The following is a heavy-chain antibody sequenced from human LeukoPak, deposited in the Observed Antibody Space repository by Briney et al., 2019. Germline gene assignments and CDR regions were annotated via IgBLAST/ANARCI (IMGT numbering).Heavy chain of an antibody. D-gene: IGHD3-22*01. CDR2: INPNSGGT. J-gene: IGHJ4*02. V-gene: IGHV1-2*06. Sequence: ASVTVSCKASGYTFTGYYMHGVRQAPGQGLEWMGRINPNSGGTNYAQKFQGRVTMTRDTSISTAYMELSRLRSDNTAVYYCARDRGHYYDSSGYSPPFDYWGQGTLVTVSS. CDR3: ARDRGHYYDSSGYSPPFDY. CDR1: GYTFTGYY.